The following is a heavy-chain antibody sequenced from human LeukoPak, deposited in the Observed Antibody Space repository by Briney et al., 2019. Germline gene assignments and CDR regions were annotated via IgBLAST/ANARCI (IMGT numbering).Heavy chain of an antibody. D-gene: IGHD1-1*01. J-gene: IGHJ4*02. CDR3: VRNWNLDS. V-gene: IGHV3-7*01. Sequence: PGGSLRLSCAASGFTFSSYAMSWVRQAPGRGLEWVANIKPDGSEENYGDSVKGRFIISRDNAKKSLFLQMNSLTVEDTAVYYCVRNWNLDSWGQGTLVTVSS. CDR1: GFTFSSYA. CDR2: IKPDGSEE.